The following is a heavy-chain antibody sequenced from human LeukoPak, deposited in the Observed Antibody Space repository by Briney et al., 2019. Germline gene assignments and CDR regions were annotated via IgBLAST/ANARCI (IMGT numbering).Heavy chain of an antibody. CDR2: IYHSGST. Sequence: SETLSPTCAVSGGSISSGDYSWSWIRQPPGKGLEWIGYIYHSGSTSYNPSLKSRVSISVDRSKNQFSLKLTSVTAADTAVYYCASCLRHNSGSKVDYWGQGTLVTVSS. J-gene: IGHJ4*02. CDR1: GGSISSGDYS. V-gene: IGHV4-30-2*01. CDR3: ASCLRHNSGSKVDY. D-gene: IGHD6-13*01.